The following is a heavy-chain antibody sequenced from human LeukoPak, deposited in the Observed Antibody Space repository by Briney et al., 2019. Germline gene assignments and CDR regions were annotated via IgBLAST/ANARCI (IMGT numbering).Heavy chain of an antibody. V-gene: IGHV3-30*03. J-gene: IGHJ3*02. CDR2: ISFDAFAK. CDR1: GFNFNEFG. D-gene: IGHD4-23*01. Sequence: GGSLRLSCVASGFNFNEFGMHWVRQAPGKGLEWVAVISFDAFAKLYADSVRGRFSVSRDNSKNTLYLQMNSLRAEDTAVYYCASKLGGGAFDIWGQGTMATVSS. CDR3: ASKLGGGAFDI.